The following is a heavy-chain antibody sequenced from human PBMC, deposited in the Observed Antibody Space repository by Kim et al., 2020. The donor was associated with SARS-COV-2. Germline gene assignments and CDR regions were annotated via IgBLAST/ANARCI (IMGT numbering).Heavy chain of an antibody. J-gene: IGHJ6*02. CDR1: GFTFSSYG. D-gene: IGHD3-22*01. CDR2: ISYDGSNK. Sequence: GGSLRLSCAASGFTFSSYGMHWVRQAPGKGLEWVVVISYDGSNKYYEDSVKGRFTITRDNSKNTLYLQMNSLSAEDTAVYYCAKDRGFYVSSGYVGYGMDVWGQGTPVTVSS. V-gene: IGHV3-30*18. CDR3: AKDRGFYVSSGYVGYGMDV.